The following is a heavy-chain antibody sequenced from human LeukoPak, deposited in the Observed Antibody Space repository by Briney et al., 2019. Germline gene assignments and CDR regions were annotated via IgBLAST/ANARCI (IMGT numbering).Heavy chain of an antibody. V-gene: IGHV3-30-3*01. CDR2: ISYDGSNK. CDR3: AKDTSSPIFGVAYYFDP. Sequence: QTGGSLRLSCAASGFTFSSYAMHWVRQAPGKGLEWVAVISYDGSNKYYADSVKGRFTISRDNSKNTLYLQLNSLRAEDTAVYYCAKDTSSPIFGVAYYFDPWGQGTLVTVSS. J-gene: IGHJ4*02. D-gene: IGHD3-3*01. CDR1: GFTFSSYA.